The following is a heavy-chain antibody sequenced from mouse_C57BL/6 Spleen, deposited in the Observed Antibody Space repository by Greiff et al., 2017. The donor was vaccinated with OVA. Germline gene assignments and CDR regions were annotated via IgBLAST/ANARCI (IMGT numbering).Heavy chain of an antibody. CDR2: IWSDGST. CDR1: GFSLTSYG. D-gene: IGHD1-1*01. CDR3: ARHAVVARNYAMDY. V-gene: IGHV2-6-1*01. Sequence: QVQLKESGPGLVAPSQSLSITCTVSGFSLTSYGVHWVRQPPGKGLEWLVVIWSDGSTTYNSALKSRLSISKDNSKSQVFLKMNSLQTDDTAMYYCARHAVVARNYAMDYWGQGTSVTVSS. J-gene: IGHJ4*01.